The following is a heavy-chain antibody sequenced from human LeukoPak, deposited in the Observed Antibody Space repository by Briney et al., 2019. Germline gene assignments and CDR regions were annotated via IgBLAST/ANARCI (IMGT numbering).Heavy chain of an antibody. J-gene: IGHJ3*02. D-gene: IGHD3-22*01. Sequence: SETLSLTCAVSGYSISSGYYWGWIRQPPGKGLEWIGSIYHSGSTYYNPSLKSRVTISVDTSKNQFSLKLSSVTAADTAVYYCARRQYYYDSSGYYPIHAFDIWGLGTMDTVSS. V-gene: IGHV4-38-2*01. CDR1: GYSISSGYY. CDR3: ARRQYYYDSSGYYPIHAFDI. CDR2: IYHSGST.